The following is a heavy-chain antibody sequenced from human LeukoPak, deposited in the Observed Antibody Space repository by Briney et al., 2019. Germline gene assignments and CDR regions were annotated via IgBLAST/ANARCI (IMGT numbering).Heavy chain of an antibody. D-gene: IGHD2-21*02. CDR3: TRWWLLYYFDY. J-gene: IGHJ4*02. CDR1: GFTFGDYA. Sequence: GGSLRLSCTASGFTFGDYAMSWVRQAPGKGLEWVGFIRSKAYGGTTEYAASVKGRFTISRDDSKSIAYLQMNSLKTEDTAVYYCTRWWLLYYFDYWGQGTLVTVSS. V-gene: IGHV3-49*04. CDR2: IRSKAYGGTT.